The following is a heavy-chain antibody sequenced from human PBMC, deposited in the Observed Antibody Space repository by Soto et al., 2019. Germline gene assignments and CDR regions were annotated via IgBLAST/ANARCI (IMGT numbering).Heavy chain of an antibody. Sequence: QVQLVQSGAEVKKPGSSVKVSCKASGGTFSSYAISWVRQAPGQGLEWMGGIIPIFGTATYAQKFQGRVTITADGSTSPAYMELSSLRTEDTAVYYCAMGLYWSSTSCYTGGNWFDPWGQGTLVTVSS. J-gene: IGHJ5*02. V-gene: IGHV1-69*01. CDR1: GGTFSSYA. CDR3: AMGLYWSSTSCYTGGNWFDP. CDR2: IIPIFGTA. D-gene: IGHD2-2*02.